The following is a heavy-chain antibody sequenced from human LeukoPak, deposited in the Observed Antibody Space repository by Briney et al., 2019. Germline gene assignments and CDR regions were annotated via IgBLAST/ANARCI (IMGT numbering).Heavy chain of an antibody. V-gene: IGHV3-43*01. Sequence: GGSLRLSCAASGFTFDDYTMHWVRQAPGKGLEWVSLISWGGGSTYYADSAKGRFTISRDNSKNSLYLQMNSLRTEDTALYYCAKDTGSLWFDPWGQGTLVTVSS. CDR3: AKDTGSLWFDP. D-gene: IGHD3-10*01. CDR2: ISWGGGST. CDR1: GFTFDDYT. J-gene: IGHJ5*02.